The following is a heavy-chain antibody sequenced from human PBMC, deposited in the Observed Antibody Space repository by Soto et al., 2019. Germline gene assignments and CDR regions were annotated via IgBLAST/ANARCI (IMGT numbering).Heavy chain of an antibody. V-gene: IGHV4-59*01. CDR1: GGSISSYY. D-gene: IGHD4-17*01. CDR3: ARHGDAGDY. J-gene: IGHJ4*02. Sequence: ETLSLTCTVSGGSISSYYWSWIRQPPGKGLEWIGNIYYSGSTNYNPSLKSRVTISVDTSKNQFSLKLSSVTAADTAVYYCARHGDAGDYWGQGTLVTVSS. CDR2: IYYSGST.